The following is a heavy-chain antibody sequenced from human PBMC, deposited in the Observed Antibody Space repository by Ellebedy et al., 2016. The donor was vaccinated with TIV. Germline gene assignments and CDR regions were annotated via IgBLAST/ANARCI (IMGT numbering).Heavy chain of an antibody. CDR1: GYTFTSYY. D-gene: IGHD2-21*02. CDR2: INPSGGST. CDR3: ARDHQCGGDCSDAFDI. V-gene: IGHV1-46*01. J-gene: IGHJ3*02. Sequence: ASVKVSCKASGYTFTSYYMHWVRQAPGQGLEWMGIINPSGGSTSYAQKFQGRVTMTRDTSTSTVYMELSSLRSEDTAVYYCARDHQCGGDCSDAFDIWGQGTMVTVSS.